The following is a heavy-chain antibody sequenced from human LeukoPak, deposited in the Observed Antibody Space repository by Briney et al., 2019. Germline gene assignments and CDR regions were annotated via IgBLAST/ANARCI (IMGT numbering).Heavy chain of an antibody. CDR2: ISGNGGVI. J-gene: IGHJ5*02. V-gene: IGHV3-11*04. CDR3: ARDPIGDFAGTLGP. D-gene: IGHD1-7*01. CDR1: GFTFSDNY. Sequence: PGGSLRLSCAASGFTFSDNYMTWVRQAPGKGLEWLSYISGNGGVIQYADSVKGRSTISRDNAKNLLYLQMDSLRAEDTAVYYCARDPIGDFAGTLGPWGQGTLVTVSS.